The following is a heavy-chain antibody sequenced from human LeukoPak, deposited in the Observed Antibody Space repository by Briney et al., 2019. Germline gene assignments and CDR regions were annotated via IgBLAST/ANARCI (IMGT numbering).Heavy chain of an antibody. J-gene: IGHJ6*03. CDR2: INWNGGST. CDR3: ARVSGEDSSGYYYFYYYYYYMDV. V-gene: IGHV3-20*04. Sequence: PGGSLRLSCAASGFTFDDYGMSWVRQAPGKGLEWVSGINWNGGSTGYADSVKGRFTISRDNAKNSLYLQMNSLRAEDTALYYCARVSGEDSSGYYYFYYYYYYMDVWGKGTTVTVSS. CDR1: GFTFDDYG. D-gene: IGHD3-22*01.